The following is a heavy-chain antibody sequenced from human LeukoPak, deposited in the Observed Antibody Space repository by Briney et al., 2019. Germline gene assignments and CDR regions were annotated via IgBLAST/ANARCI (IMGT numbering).Heavy chain of an antibody. J-gene: IGHJ4*02. CDR2: ISWNSGSI. CDR3: AKDIGAAAGRGADY. D-gene: IGHD6-13*01. Sequence: GGSLRLSCAASGFTFRTSGMSWVRQAPGKGLEWVSGISWNSGSIGYADSVKGRFTISRDNAKNSLYLQMNSLRAEDTALYYCAKDIGAAAGRGADYWGQGTLVTVSS. V-gene: IGHV3-9*01. CDR1: GFTFRTSG.